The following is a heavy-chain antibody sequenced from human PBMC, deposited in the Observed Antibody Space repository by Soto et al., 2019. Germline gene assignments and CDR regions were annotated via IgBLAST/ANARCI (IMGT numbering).Heavy chain of an antibody. V-gene: IGHV4-31*03. Sequence: SETLSLTCTVSGGSISSGGYYWSWIRQHPGKGLEWIGYIYYSGSTYYNPSLKSRVTISVDTSKNQFSLKLSSVTAADTAVYYCARERARQPYVDSSGLDDAFDIWGQGTMVTVSS. J-gene: IGHJ3*02. CDR3: ARERARQPYVDSSGLDDAFDI. CDR2: IYYSGST. CDR1: GGSISSGGYY. D-gene: IGHD3-22*01.